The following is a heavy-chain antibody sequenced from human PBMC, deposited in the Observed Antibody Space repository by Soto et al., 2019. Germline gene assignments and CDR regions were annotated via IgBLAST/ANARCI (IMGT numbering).Heavy chain of an antibody. CDR1: GYTFTSYA. CDR2: INAGNGNT. Sequence: GASVKVSCKASGYTFTSYAMHWVRQAPGQRLEWMGWINAGNGNTKYSQKFQGRVTITRDTSASTAYMELSSLRSEDTAVYYCARGASPRVPLYYWGQGTLVTVSS. CDR3: ARGASPRVPLYY. J-gene: IGHJ4*02. V-gene: IGHV1-3*01. D-gene: IGHD3-10*01.